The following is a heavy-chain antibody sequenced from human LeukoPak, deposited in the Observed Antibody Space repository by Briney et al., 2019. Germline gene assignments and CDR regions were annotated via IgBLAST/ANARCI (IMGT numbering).Heavy chain of an antibody. CDR1: GYTFTDCY. V-gene: IGHV1-2*02. J-gene: IGHJ4*02. CDR3: ARGRNIEMTTISGGSDY. D-gene: IGHD5-24*01. CDR2: LNPNSGDT. Sequence: GASVKVSCKASGYTFTDCYMHWVRQAPGQGHEWMGWLNPNSGDTNYAQKFQGRVSMTRDSSISTAYMDLSDLRSDDTAVYSCARGRNIEMTTISGGSDYWGQGTLVTVSS.